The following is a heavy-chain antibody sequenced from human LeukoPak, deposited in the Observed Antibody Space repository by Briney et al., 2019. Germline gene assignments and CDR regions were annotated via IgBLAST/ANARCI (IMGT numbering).Heavy chain of an antibody. V-gene: IGHV3-64*01. D-gene: IGHD3-22*01. CDR2: ISSNGGST. J-gene: IGHJ6*02. CDR3: ARAGYYYDSSGYPNGMDV. CDR1: GFTFSSYA. Sequence: GGSLRLSCAASGFTFSSYAMHWVRQAPGKGLEYVSAISSNGGSTYYANSVKGRFTISRDNSKNTLYLQMGSLRAEDMAVYYCARAGYYYDSSGYPNGMDVWGQGTTVTVSS.